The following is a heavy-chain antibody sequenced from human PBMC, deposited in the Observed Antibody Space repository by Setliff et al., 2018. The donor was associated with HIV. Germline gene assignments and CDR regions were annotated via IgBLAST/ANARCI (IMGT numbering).Heavy chain of an antibody. J-gene: IGHJ3*02. V-gene: IGHV4-59*01. CDR1: GGSISSYY. D-gene: IGHD6-13*01. CDR2: IYYSGST. Sequence: LSLTCTVSGGSISSYYWSWIRQPPGKGLEWIGYIYYSGSTNYNPSLKSRVTISVDTSKNQSSLKLSSVTAADTAVYYCARGQQLVYAFDIWGQGTMVTVSS. CDR3: ARGQQLVYAFDI.